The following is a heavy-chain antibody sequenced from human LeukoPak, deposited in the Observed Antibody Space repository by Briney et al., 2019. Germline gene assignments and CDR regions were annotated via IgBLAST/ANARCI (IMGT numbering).Heavy chain of an antibody. D-gene: IGHD1-26*01. V-gene: IGHV3-20*04. CDR2: INWNGGRT. CDR1: GFTFDDYG. CDR3: ARDRVSSIVGATTDYFDY. J-gene: IGHJ4*02. Sequence: GGSLRLSCAASGFTFDDYGMSWVRQAPGKGLEWVSGINWNGGRTGYADSVQGRFTTSRDNAKNSLYLQMNSLRAEDTALYYCARDRVSSIVGATTDYFDYWGQGTLVTVSS.